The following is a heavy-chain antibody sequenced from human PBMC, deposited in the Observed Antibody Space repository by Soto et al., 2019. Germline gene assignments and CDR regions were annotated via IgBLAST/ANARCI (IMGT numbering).Heavy chain of an antibody. V-gene: IGHV3-21*01. CDR2: ISTASSDT. J-gene: IGHJ4*02. CDR3: ARVAY. Sequence: PGCSLRLSCEASGFTFGPVIMNCFRQFLGKGLESVESISTASSDTWYADSVKGRFIISRDNAQNPLFLQMNPLRPEETAMYYCARVAYWGPAPHVTVSS. CDR1: GFTFGPVI.